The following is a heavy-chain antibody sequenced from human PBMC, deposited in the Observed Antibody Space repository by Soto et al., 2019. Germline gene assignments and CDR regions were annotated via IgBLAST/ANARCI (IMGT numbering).Heavy chain of an antibody. V-gene: IGHV4-59*01. Sequence: GSLRLSCAASGFTFSSYSMNWVRQPPGKGLEWIGYIFYYGNTNYNPSLKSRVTISIDTSKNQFSLKLSSVTAADTAVYYCARAHYYDSSGYYLYYFDYWGQGTLVTVSS. D-gene: IGHD3-22*01. CDR3: ARAHYYDSSGYYLYYFDY. CDR1: GFTFSSYS. CDR2: IFYYGNT. J-gene: IGHJ4*02.